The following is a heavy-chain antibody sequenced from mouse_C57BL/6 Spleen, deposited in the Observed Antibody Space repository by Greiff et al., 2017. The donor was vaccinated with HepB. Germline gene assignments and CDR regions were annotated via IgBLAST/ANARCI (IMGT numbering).Heavy chain of an antibody. CDR2: IHPNSGST. D-gene: IGHD1-1*01. V-gene: IGHV1-64*01. J-gene: IGHJ3*01. CDR3: ARPIYYGSSYGFAY. CDR1: GYTFTSYW. Sequence: QVHVKQSGAELVKPGASVKLSCKASGYTFTSYWMHWVKQRPGQGLEWIGMIHPNSGSTNYNEKFKSKATLTVDKSSSTAYMQLSSLTSEDSAVYYCARPIYYGSSYGFAYWGQGTLVTVSA.